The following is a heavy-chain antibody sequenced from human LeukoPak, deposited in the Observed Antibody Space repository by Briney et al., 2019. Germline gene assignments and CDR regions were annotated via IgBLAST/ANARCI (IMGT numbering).Heavy chain of an antibody. V-gene: IGHV4-4*02. Sequence: PSETLSLTCAVSGGSISSSNWWSWVRQPPGKGLEWIGEIYHSGGTNYNPSLKSRVTISVDKSKNQFSLKLSSVTAADTAVYYCARRLRYFDWLLDYFDYWGQGTLVTVSS. J-gene: IGHJ4*02. CDR2: IYHSGGT. CDR1: GGSISSSNW. D-gene: IGHD3-9*01. CDR3: ARRLRYFDWLLDYFDY.